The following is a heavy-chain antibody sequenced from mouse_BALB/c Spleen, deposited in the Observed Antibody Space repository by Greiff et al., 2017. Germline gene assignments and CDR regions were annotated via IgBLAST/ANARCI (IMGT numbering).Heavy chain of an antibody. J-gene: IGHJ4*01. Sequence: DVKLVESGGGLVQPGGSLRLSCATSGFTFTDYYMSWVRQPPGKALEWLGFIRNKANGYTTEYSASVKGRFTISRDNSQSILYLQMNTLRAEDSATYYCARDLYGNYDGFYAMDYWGQGTSVTVSS. D-gene: IGHD2-1*01. CDR2: IRNKANGYTT. V-gene: IGHV7-3*02. CDR3: ARDLYGNYDGFYAMDY. CDR1: GFTFTDYY.